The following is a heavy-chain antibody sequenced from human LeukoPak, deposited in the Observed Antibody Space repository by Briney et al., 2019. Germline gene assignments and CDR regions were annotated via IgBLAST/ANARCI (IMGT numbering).Heavy chain of an antibody. CDR1: GFTFSDYG. Sequence: PGGSLRLSCAASGFTFSDYGMYWVRQAPGKGLEHVSGISSNGIYTYCANSVKGRFTISRDNSKNTLYLQMGSLRAEDMAVYCCARGPTVITFNAFDVWGQGTMVTVSS. J-gene: IGHJ3*01. CDR3: ARGPTVITFNAFDV. V-gene: IGHV3-64*01. CDR2: ISSNGIYT. D-gene: IGHD4-17*01.